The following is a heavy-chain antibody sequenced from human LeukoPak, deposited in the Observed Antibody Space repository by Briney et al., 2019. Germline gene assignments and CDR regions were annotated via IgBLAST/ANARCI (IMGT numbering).Heavy chain of an antibody. CDR3: ARGSKLRAGTASFDS. Sequence: SQTLSLTCAISGDSVSSNSAAWNWIRQSPSRGLDWLGRTYYRSKWYYDYAVSVKSRITINPDTSKNQFSLQLNSVTPEDTAVYYCARGSKLRAGTASFDSWGQGTLVTVSS. D-gene: IGHD6-19*01. V-gene: IGHV6-1*01. J-gene: IGHJ4*02. CDR1: GDSVSSNSAA. CDR2: TYYRSKWYY.